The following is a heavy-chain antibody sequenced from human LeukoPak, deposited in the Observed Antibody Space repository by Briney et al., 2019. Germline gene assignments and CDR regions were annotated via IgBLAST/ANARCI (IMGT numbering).Heavy chain of an antibody. D-gene: IGHD1-26*01. Sequence: GRSLRLSCAASGFTFSSYGMHWVRQAPGKGLEWVAVISYDGSNKYYADSVKGRFTISRDNSKNTLYLQMNSLRAEDTAVYYCAKAPITRGGKGWVGHGGFDYGGQEPWSPSPQ. CDR1: GFTFSSYG. J-gene: IGHJ4*01. CDR3: AKAPITRGGKGWVGHGGFDY. CDR2: ISYDGSNK. V-gene: IGHV3-30*18.